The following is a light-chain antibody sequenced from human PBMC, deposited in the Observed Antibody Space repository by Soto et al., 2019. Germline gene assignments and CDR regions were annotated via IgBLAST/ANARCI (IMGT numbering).Light chain of an antibody. CDR2: AAS. CDR3: QQYASSLFT. J-gene: IGKJ3*01. CDR1: QSFSSSY. Sequence: EIVLTQSPGTLSLSPGERATLSCRASQSFSSSYLAWYQQKPGQAPRLLIYAASTRATGVPDRFSGSASGTDFTLTISRLEPEDFAVYYCQQYASSLFTFGPGTKLDIK. V-gene: IGKV3-20*01.